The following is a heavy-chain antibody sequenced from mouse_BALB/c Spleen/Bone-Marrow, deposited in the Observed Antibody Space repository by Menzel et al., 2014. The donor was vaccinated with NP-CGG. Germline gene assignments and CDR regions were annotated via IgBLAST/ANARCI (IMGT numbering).Heavy chain of an antibody. J-gene: IGHJ1*01. CDR2: ISSGSSTI. D-gene: IGHD1-1*01. CDR3: ARRGSNHWYFDV. CDR1: GFTFGSFG. V-gene: IGHV5-17*02. Sequence: EVKVEESGGGLVQPGGSRKLSCAASGFTFGSFGMHWVRQAPERGLEWVAYISSGSSTIYYADTVKGRFTISRDNPKNTLFLQMTSLRSEDTAMYYCARRGSNHWYFDVWGAGTTVTVSS.